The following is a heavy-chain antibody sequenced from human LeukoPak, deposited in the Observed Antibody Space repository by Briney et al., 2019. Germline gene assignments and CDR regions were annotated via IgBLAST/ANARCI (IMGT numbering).Heavy chain of an antibody. CDR2: ISGSGGST. CDR3: AKDSATIFGVVIMAYYFDY. J-gene: IGHJ4*02. D-gene: IGHD3-3*01. V-gene: IGHV3-23*01. CDR1: GFTFSSYA. Sequence: GGSLRLSCAASGFTFSSYAMSWVRQAPGKGLEWVSAISGSGGSTYYADSVKGRFTISGDNSKNTLYLQMNSPRAEDTAVYYCAKDSATIFGVVIMAYYFDYWGQGTLVTVSS.